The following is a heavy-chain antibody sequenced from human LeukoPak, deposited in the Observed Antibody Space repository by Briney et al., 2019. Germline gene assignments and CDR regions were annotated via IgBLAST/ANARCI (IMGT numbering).Heavy chain of an antibody. CDR2: IWNDGSNK. V-gene: IGHV3-33*06. J-gene: IGHJ4*02. CDR1: GFTFSSYG. Sequence: GGSLRLSCAASGFTFSSYGMHWVRQAPGTGLEWVAVIWNDGSNKYYAASVKGRFTISRDNSKNTLYLQMNSLRAEDTAVYYCAKPNYGDYYFDYWGQGTLVTVSS. CDR3: AKPNYGDYYFDY. D-gene: IGHD4-17*01.